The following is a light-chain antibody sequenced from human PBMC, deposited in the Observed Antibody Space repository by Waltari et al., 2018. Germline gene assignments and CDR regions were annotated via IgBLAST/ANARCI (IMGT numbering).Light chain of an antibody. Sequence: QSVLTQPPSVSAAPGQKVTISCSGSRSNIGYNFVSWYQHFPGTGPKLLIYDSGKRRSRNGDSCSGPKPGPSATLDITGLQTGEEADYYCGSWDSSLSVHVFGTGTKVTVL. CDR2: DSG. CDR3: GSWDSSLSVHV. J-gene: IGLJ1*01. CDR1: RSNIGYNF. V-gene: IGLV1-51*01.